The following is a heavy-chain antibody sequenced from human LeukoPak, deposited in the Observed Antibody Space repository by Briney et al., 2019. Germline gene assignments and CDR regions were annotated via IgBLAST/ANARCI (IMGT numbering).Heavy chain of an antibody. CDR3: ARDLGIAVAGNNYYYYGMDV. V-gene: IGHV1-3*01. J-gene: IGHJ6*02. D-gene: IGHD6-19*01. CDR1: GYTFTSYA. CDR2: INAGNGNT. Sequence: GASVKVSCTASGYTFTSYAMHWVRQAPGQRLEWMGWINAGNGNTKYSQKFQGRVTMTRDTSTSTVYMELSSLRSEDTAVYYCARDLGIAVAGNNYYYYGMDVWGQGTTVTVSS.